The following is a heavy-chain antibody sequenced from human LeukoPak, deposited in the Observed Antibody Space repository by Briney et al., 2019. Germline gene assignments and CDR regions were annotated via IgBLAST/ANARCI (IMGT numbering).Heavy chain of an antibody. CDR3: AKAQEGEYQLQYDLDY. Sequence: GGSLRLSCAASGFTFSSYGTHWVRQAPDKGLEWVAFIRSDGSNKYYADSVKGRFTISRDNSKNTLYLQINSLRAEDTAVYYCAKAQEGEYQLQYDLDYWGQGTLVTVSS. CDR1: GFTFSSYG. D-gene: IGHD2-2*02. CDR2: IRSDGSNK. J-gene: IGHJ4*02. V-gene: IGHV3-30*02.